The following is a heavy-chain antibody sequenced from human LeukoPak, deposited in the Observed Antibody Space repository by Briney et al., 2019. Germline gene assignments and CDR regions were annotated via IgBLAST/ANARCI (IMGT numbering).Heavy chain of an antibody. V-gene: IGHV4-39*07. D-gene: IGHD3-16*01. CDR1: GGSISITSYY. Sequence: PSETLSLTCTVSGGSISITSYYWGWIRQPPGKGLEWIGSMYSSGSTYYNPSLKSRVTISVDTSKNQFSLKVSSVTAADTAVYYCAREDYVWGRFYMDVWGTGTTVTVSS. CDR2: MYSSGST. CDR3: AREDYVWGRFYMDV. J-gene: IGHJ6*03.